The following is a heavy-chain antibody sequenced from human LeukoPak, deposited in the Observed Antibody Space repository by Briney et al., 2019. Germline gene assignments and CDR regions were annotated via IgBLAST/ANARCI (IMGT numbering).Heavy chain of an antibody. D-gene: IGHD6-13*01. J-gene: IGHJ4*02. CDR1: GFTFSNYV. CDR2: ISGSGGST. Sequence: GGSLRLSCAASGFTFSNYVMSWVRQAPGKGLEWVSAISGSGGSTYYADSVKGRFIISRDNSKNTLSLQMNSLRAEDMAVYYCAKDTHGSSWPYYFDYWGQGTLVTVSS. V-gene: IGHV3-23*01. CDR3: AKDTHGSSWPYYFDY.